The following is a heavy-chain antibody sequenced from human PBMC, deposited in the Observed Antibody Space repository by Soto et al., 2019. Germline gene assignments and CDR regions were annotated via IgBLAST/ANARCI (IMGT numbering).Heavy chain of an antibody. Sequence: SETLSLTCTVSGGSISRYYWSWIRQPPGKGLEWIGYMYNTGSTNYNPSIKSRVTISVDTSKNQFSLKLSSVTAADTAVFYCSRGLAYYYDSSGYYTWFDPWGQGTLVTVSS. D-gene: IGHD3-22*01. CDR3: SRGLAYYYDSSGYYTWFDP. J-gene: IGHJ5*02. CDR2: MYNTGST. V-gene: IGHV4-59*12. CDR1: GGSISRYY.